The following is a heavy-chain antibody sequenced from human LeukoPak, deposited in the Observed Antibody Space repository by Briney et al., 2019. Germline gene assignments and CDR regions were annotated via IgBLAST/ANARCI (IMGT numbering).Heavy chain of an antibody. D-gene: IGHD3-22*01. Sequence: WASVKVSCKASGYTFIDYYMHWVQQAPGRGPEWMGRVDPEDGETIYAEKFQGRVTITADTSTDTADMELSSLSSEDTAVYYCARVAYYYDSAGKSLKFFYGMDVSGQGTTVTVS. V-gene: IGHV1-69-2*01. CDR3: ARVAYYYDSAGKSLKFFYGMDV. J-gene: IGHJ6*02. CDR2: VDPEDGET. CDR1: GYTFIDYY.